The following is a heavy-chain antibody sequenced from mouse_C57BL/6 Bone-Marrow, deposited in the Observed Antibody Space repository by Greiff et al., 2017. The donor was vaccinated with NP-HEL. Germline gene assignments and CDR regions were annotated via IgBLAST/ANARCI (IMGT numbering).Heavy chain of an antibody. J-gene: IGHJ4*01. CDR2: IRSKSNNYAT. CDR1: GFSFNTYA. D-gene: IGHD4-1*01. V-gene: IGHV10-1*01. Sequence: EVKLVESGGGLVQPKGSLKLSCAASGFSFNTYAMNWVRQAPGKGLEWVARIRSKSNNYATYYADSVKDRFTISRDDSESMLYLQMNNLKTEDTAMYYCVSPSNWDVGDYWGQGTSVTVSS. CDR3: VSPSNWDVGDY.